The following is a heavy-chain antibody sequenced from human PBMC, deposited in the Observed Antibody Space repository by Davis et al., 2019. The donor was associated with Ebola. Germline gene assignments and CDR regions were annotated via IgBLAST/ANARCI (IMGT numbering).Heavy chain of an antibody. D-gene: IGHD4-17*01. V-gene: IGHV5-51*01. J-gene: IGHJ4*02. CDR2: IYPGDSDT. CDR3: ARHISYYSDGGDY. CDR1: RYSFTSYW. Sequence: KVSCRGSRYSFTSYWIGWVRQMPGKGLEWMGIIYPGDSDTRYSPSFQGQVTISADKSISTAYLQWSSLKASDTAMYYCARHISYYSDGGDYWGQGTLVTVSS.